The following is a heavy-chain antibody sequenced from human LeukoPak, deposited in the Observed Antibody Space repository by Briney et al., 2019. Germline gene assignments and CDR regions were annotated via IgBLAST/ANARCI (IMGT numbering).Heavy chain of an antibody. Sequence: PGRSLRLSCAVSGFTLRTHTLHRVRQVPGQAVEGGAFISYYRGNVSTAASLTGRFNLSRDISNHTLYLKMNRLAGEDTGVYYCARDPLRPNCVTAYCNHYFYSWGQGTLVTVSS. J-gene: IGHJ4*02. V-gene: IGHV3-30*04. CDR3: ARDPLRPNCVTAYCNHYFYS. CDR2: ISYYRGNV. CDR1: GFTLRTHT. D-gene: IGHD2-8*01.